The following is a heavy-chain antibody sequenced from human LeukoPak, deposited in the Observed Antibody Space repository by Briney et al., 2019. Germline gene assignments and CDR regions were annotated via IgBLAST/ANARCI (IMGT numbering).Heavy chain of an antibody. J-gene: IGHJ4*02. CDR1: GFTFSSYS. D-gene: IGHD3-3*01. Sequence: GGSLRLSCAASGFTFSSYSMNWVRQAPGKGLEWVSSISSSSSYIYYADSVKGRFTISRDNAKNSLYLQMNSLRAEDTAVYYCARGESKRFLEWLFFDYWGQGTLATVSS. CDR2: ISSSSSYI. CDR3: ARGESKRFLEWLFFDY. V-gene: IGHV3-21*01.